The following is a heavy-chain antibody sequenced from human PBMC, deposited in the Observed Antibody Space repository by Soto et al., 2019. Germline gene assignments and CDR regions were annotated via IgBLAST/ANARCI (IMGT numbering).Heavy chain of an antibody. CDR1: GFTFSSYA. CDR3: VFYFDY. CDR2: ISYDGSNK. V-gene: IGHV3-30-3*01. Sequence: QVQLVESGGGVVQPGRSLRLSCAASGFTFSSYAMHWVRQAPGKGLEWVAVISYDGSNKYYADSVKGRFTISRDNSKNTLYLQMNSRRAEDTAVYYCVFYFDYWGQGTLVTVSS. J-gene: IGHJ4*02. D-gene: IGHD3-9*01.